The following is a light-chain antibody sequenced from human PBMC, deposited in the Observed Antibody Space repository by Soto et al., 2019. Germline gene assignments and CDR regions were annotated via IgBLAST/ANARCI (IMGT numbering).Light chain of an antibody. J-gene: IGKJ5*01. V-gene: IGKV1-39*01. CDR2: AAS. CDR1: QSISSW. CDR3: QQSYSTPIT. Sequence: DIQLTQSPAFLSASVGDRVTITCRASQSISSWLAWYQQKPGKAPKLLIYAASSLQSGVPSRFSGSGSGTDFTLTISSLQPEDFATYYCQQSYSTPITFGQGTRLEIK.